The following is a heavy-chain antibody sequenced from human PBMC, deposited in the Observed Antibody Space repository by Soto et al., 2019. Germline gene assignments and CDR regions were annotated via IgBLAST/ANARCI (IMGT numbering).Heavy chain of an antibody. CDR3: VQGASTAHQPLDS. V-gene: IGHV3-30*03. CDR1: GFIFRNFG. CDR2: ISGAGNDK. Sequence: QVQLVESGGGVVQPGRSLRLSCAASGFIFRNFGMHWVRRAPGKGLEWVATISGAGNDKYYPDPMKGRFTISRDNFNNTLYLQLNSLTAEDTAVYHCVQGASTAHQPLDSWGQGDLVTVSS. J-gene: IGHJ4*02. D-gene: IGHD1-26*01.